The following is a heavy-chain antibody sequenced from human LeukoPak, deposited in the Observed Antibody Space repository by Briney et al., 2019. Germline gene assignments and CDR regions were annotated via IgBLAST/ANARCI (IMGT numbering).Heavy chain of an antibody. Sequence: GGSLRLSCAASGFTFSSYEMNWVRQAPGKGLEWVSYISSSGSTIYYADSVKGRFTLSRDNAKNSLYLQMNSLRAEDTAVYYCARECCSSTSCYTPCDAFDIWGQGTMVTVSS. V-gene: IGHV3-48*03. D-gene: IGHD2-2*02. J-gene: IGHJ3*02. CDR2: ISSSGSTI. CDR1: GFTFSSYE. CDR3: ARECCSSTSCYTPCDAFDI.